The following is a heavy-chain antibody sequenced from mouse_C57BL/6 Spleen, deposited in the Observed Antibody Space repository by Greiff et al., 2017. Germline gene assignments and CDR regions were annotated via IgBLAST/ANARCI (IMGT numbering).Heavy chain of an antibody. J-gene: IGHJ3*01. CDR2: IYPGDGDT. CDR3: AIYYYGRGAFAY. V-gene: IGHV1-82*01. CDR1: GYAFSSSW. D-gene: IGHD1-1*01. Sequence: QVQLQQSGPELVKPGASVKISCKASGYAFSSSWMNWVKQRPGKGLEWIGRIYPGDGDTNYNGKFKGKATLTADKSSSTAYMQLSSLTSEDSAVYFCAIYYYGRGAFAYWGQGTLVTVSA.